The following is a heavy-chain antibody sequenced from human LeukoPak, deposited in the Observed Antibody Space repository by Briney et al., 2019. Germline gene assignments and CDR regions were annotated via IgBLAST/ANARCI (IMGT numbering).Heavy chain of an antibody. V-gene: IGHV1-69*13. Sequence: ASVKVSCKASGGTFSSYAISWVRQAPGQGLEWMGGIIPLFGTANYAQKFQGRVTITADESTSTAYMELSSLRSEDTAVYYCARAPRAYYDILTGPKTLDYWGQGTLVTVSS. CDR3: ARAPRAYYDILTGPKTLDY. CDR1: GGTFSSYA. CDR2: IIPLFGTA. J-gene: IGHJ4*02. D-gene: IGHD3-9*01.